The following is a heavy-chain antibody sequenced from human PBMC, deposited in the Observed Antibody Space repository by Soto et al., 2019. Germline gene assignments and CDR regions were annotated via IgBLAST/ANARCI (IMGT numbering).Heavy chain of an antibody. CDR1: GYTFTSYD. CDR3: ARGRYSSSSQPYNWFDP. V-gene: IGHV1-8*01. D-gene: IGHD6-6*01. J-gene: IGHJ5*02. CDR2: MNPNSGNT. Sequence: ASVKVSCKASGYTFTSYDISWVRQATGQGLEWMGWMNPNSGNTGYAQKFQGRVTMTRNTSISTAYMELSSLRSEDTAVYYCARGRYSSSSQPYNWFDPWGQGTLVTVSS.